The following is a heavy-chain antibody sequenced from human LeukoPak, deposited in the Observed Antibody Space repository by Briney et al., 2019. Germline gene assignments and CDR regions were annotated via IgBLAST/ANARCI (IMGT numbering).Heavy chain of an antibody. D-gene: IGHD5-18*01. Sequence: GGSLRLSCVASGITFSNYAVSWVRQAPEKGLDWVSVISGSAHKIRYADSVKGRFTISRDNSENIVYLQMNNLRAEDTAVYYCAGRVTGYSSGYVYWGQGTLVTVPS. CDR2: ISGSAHKI. V-gene: IGHV3-23*01. J-gene: IGHJ4*02. CDR1: GITFSNYA. CDR3: AGRVTGYSSGYVY.